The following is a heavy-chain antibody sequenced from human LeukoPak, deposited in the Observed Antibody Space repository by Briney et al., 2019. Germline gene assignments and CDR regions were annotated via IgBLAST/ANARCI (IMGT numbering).Heavy chain of an antibody. Sequence: SETLSLTCAVSGGSISSSNWWSWVRQPPGKGLEWIGEVYHSGSTNYNPSLTSRVTISVDKSKNQFSLKMSSVTAADTAVYYCARDNGVTDSYYFDYWGQGALVTVSS. V-gene: IGHV4-4*02. CDR3: ARDNGVTDSYYFDY. D-gene: IGHD2-21*02. CDR2: VYHSGST. J-gene: IGHJ4*02. CDR1: GGSISSSNW.